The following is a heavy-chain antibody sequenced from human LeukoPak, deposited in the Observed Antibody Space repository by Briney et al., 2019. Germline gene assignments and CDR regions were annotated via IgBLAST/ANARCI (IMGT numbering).Heavy chain of an antibody. CDR3: ARGPYGSGSYWVDY. CDR1: GFTVSSNY. CDR2: IYSGGST. J-gene: IGHJ4*02. V-gene: IGHV3-53*01. D-gene: IGHD3-10*01. Sequence: GGSLRLSXAASGFTVSSNYMSWVRQAPGKGLEWVSVIYSGGSTYYADSVKGRFTISRDNSKNTLYLQMNSLRAEDTAVYYCARGPYGSGSYWVDYWGQGTLVTVSS.